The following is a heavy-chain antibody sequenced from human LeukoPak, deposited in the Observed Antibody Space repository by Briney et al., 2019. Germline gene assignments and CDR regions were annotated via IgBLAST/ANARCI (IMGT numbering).Heavy chain of an antibody. J-gene: IGHJ4*02. Sequence: ASVKVSCKASVYTYTTDGISWVRQAPGQGLEWMGWIDTYSGKTNYAQKFQGRVTMTSDTSTSTAYMELRSLRSDDTAVYYCARDASQRPFDYWGQGTLVTVSS. CDR1: VYTYTTDG. CDR3: ARDASQRPFDY. CDR2: IDTYSGKT. V-gene: IGHV1-18*01. D-gene: IGHD6-25*01.